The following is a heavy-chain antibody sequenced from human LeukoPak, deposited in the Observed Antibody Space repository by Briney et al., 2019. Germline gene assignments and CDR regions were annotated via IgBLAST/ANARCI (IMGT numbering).Heavy chain of an antibody. D-gene: IGHD2-2*01. CDR1: GGTFSSYA. Sequence: ASVKVSCKASGGTFSSYAISWVRQAPGQGLEWMGGIIPIFGTANYAQKFQGRVTITADESTSTAYMELSSLRSEDTAVYYCALIEYQLPAHYYYYYGMDVWGQGTTVTVSS. CDR2: IIPIFGTA. CDR3: ALIEYQLPAHYYYYYGMDV. V-gene: IGHV1-69*13. J-gene: IGHJ6*02.